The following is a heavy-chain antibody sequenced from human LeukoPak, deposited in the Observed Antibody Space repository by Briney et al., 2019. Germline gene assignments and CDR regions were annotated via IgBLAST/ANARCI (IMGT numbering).Heavy chain of an antibody. Sequence: SETLSLTCTVSGGSISSGDYYWSWIRQPPGKGLEWIGYIYHSGSTYYNPSLKSRVTISVDRSKNQFSLKLSSVTAADTAVYYCARARAVVTPSYFDYWGQGTLVTVSS. D-gene: IGHD4-23*01. V-gene: IGHV4-30-2*01. CDR1: GGSISSGDYY. J-gene: IGHJ4*02. CDR2: IYHSGST. CDR3: ARARAVVTPSYFDY.